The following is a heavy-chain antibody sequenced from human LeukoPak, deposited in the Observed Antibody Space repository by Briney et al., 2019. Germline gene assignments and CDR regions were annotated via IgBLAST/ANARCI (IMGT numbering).Heavy chain of an antibody. V-gene: IGHV3-33*06. Sequence: GRSLRLSCAASGFTFSSYGMHWVRQAPGKGLEWVAVIWYDGSNKYYADSVKGRFTISRDNSKNTLYLQMNSLRAEDTAAYYCAKDGGVYYMDVWGKGTTVTASS. CDR3: AKDGGVYYMDV. D-gene: IGHD3-10*01. CDR1: GFTFSSYG. J-gene: IGHJ6*03. CDR2: IWYDGSNK.